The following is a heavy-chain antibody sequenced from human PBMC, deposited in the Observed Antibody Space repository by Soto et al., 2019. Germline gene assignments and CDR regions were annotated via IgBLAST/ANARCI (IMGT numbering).Heavy chain of an antibody. CDR3: AKDLQAYGDYDYYCYGLDV. Sequence: RLVESGGGVVPPGASLRLSCAASGFTFSTFGMHWVRQTPGKGLEWVAVISYDGNNKVYADSVKGRFTISRDNFKNTVDLVMNNLKVGDTAVYYCAKDLQAYGDYDYYCYGLDVWGQGATVSVSS. CDR1: GFTFSTFG. CDR2: ISYDGNNK. V-gene: IGHV3-30*18. J-gene: IGHJ6*02. D-gene: IGHD4-17*01.